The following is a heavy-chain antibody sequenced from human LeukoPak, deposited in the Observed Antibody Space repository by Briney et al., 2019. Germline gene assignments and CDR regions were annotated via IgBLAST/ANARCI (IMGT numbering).Heavy chain of an antibody. CDR1: GGTFSSYA. J-gene: IGHJ4*02. CDR3: ARDREYYYDSSGYYYHDY. Sequence: SVKVSCKASGGTFSSYAISWVRQAPGQGLEWMGRIIPIFGTANYAQKFQGRVTITTDESTSTAYMELSSLRSEDTAVYYCARDREYYYDSSGYYYHDYWGQGALVTVSS. D-gene: IGHD3-22*01. V-gene: IGHV1-69*05. CDR2: IIPIFGTA.